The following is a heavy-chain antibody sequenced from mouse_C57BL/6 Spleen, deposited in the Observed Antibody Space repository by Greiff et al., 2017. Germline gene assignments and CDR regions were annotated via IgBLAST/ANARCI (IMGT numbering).Heavy chain of an antibody. CDR2: IYPGSGST. CDR3: ARGFTDSSGYDYYAMDY. Sequence: QVQLQQPGAELVKPGASVKMSCKASGYTFTSYWITWVKQRPGQGLEWIGDIYPGSGSTNYNEKFKSKATLTVDTSSSTAYMQLSSLTSEDSAVYYCARGFTDSSGYDYYAMDYWGQGTSVTVSS. CDR1: GYTFTSYW. J-gene: IGHJ4*01. D-gene: IGHD3-2*02. V-gene: IGHV1-55*01.